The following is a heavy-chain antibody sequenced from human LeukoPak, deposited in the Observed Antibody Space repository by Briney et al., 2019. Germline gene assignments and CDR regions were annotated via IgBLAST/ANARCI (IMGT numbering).Heavy chain of an antibody. CDR2: IIPIFGTA. CDR1: GGTFSSYA. D-gene: IGHD3-22*01. CDR3: ARERDYYDSSGYYQLDY. V-gene: IGHV1-69*01. J-gene: IGHJ4*02. Sequence: ASVKVSCKASGGTFSSYAISWVRQAPGQGLEWMGGIIPIFGTANYAQKFQGRVTITADESTSTAYMELSSLRSEDTAVYYCARERDYYDSSGYYQLDYWGQGTLVTVSS.